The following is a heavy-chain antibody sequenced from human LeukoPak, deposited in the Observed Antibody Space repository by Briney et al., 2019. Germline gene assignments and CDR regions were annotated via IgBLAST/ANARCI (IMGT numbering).Heavy chain of an antibody. CDR3: ARRRLGVVTDY. CDR2: ISSSSSTI. D-gene: IGHD3-3*01. CDR1: GFTFSSYS. V-gene: IGHV3-48*01. J-gene: IGHJ4*02. Sequence: GGSLRLSCAASGFTFSSYSMNWARQAPGKGLEWVSYISSSSSTIYYADPVKGRFTISRDNAKNSLYLQMNSLRAEDTAVYYCARRRLGVVTDYWGQGTLVTVSS.